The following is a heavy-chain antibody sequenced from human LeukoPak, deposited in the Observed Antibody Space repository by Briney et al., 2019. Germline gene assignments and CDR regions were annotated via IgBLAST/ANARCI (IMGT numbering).Heavy chain of an antibody. CDR1: GFTFSTYW. D-gene: IGHD4/OR15-4a*01. Sequence: GGSLRLSCAASGFTFSTYWMGWVRQSPGKGLEWVANIKQDGSEKHYVDSVKGRFTISRDNTKNSLYLQMNSLRAEDTAVYYCARRAGAYSHPYDYWGQGTLVTVSS. J-gene: IGHJ4*02. CDR2: IKQDGSEK. V-gene: IGHV3-7*03. CDR3: ARRAGAYSHPYDY.